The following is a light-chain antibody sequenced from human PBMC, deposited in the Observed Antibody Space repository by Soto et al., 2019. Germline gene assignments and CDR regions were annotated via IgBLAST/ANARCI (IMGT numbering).Light chain of an antibody. V-gene: IGKV3-20*01. CDR2: GAS. J-gene: IGKJ1*01. CDR1: QSISSSY. CDR3: QEFGSSHGT. Sequence: ESVLTQSPGTLSLSPGERATLSCRTSQSISSSYLGCYQQKPGQAPRLLIYGASSRATGIPDRFSGSGSGTDFTLTISRLEPEDFAVYYCQEFGSSHGTFGQGTKVEIK.